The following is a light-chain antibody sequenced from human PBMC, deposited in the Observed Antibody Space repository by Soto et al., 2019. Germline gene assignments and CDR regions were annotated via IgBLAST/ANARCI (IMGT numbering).Light chain of an antibody. CDR1: QGVRSY. CDR2: GAS. V-gene: IGKV1-8*01. CDR3: QQYNNWSWT. J-gene: IGKJ1*01. Sequence: AIRMTHSPSSPSASVGDRVTITCRASQGVRSYLAWFQQRPGKAPKLLIFGASTLQNGVPARFSGGGFGTEFTITISSLLSEEFAIYYCQQYNNWSWTFGQGTKVDIK.